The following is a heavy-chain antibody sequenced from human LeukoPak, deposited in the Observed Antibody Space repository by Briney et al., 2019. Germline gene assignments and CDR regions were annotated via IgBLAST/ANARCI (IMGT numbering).Heavy chain of an antibody. CDR2: INYSGST. J-gene: IGHJ4*02. CDR1: GGSISSSAYY. D-gene: IGHD2-15*01. V-gene: IGHV4-39*01. Sequence: SETLSLTCTVSGGSISSSAYYWGWIRQPPGNGLEWIGSINYSGSTYYNPSLKSRVTISVDTSKNQFSPKLSSVTAADTAVYYCARLYSPYSIVFAYWGQGTLVTVSS. CDR3: ARLYSPYSIVFAY.